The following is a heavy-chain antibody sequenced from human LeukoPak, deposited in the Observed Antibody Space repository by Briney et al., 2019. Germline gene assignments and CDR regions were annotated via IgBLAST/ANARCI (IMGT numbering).Heavy chain of an antibody. CDR1: GGSISSYY. Sequence: PSETLSLTCTVSGGSISSYYWSWIRQPPGKGLEWIGYIYYSGSTNYNPSLTSRVTISVDTSKNQFSLKLSSVTAADTAVYYCARARDGYNTDWGQGTLVTVSS. CDR2: IYYSGST. J-gene: IGHJ4*02. CDR3: ARARDGYNTD. D-gene: IGHD5-24*01. V-gene: IGHV4-59*01.